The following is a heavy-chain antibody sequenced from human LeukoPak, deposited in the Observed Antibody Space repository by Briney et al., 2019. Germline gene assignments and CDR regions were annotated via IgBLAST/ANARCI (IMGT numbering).Heavy chain of an antibody. CDR1: GYSFTTYW. CDR2: IYPGDSDT. Sequence: GESLKISCKGSGYSFTTYWIGWVRQMPGKGLEWMGIIYPGDSDTRYSPSFQGQVTISADKSISTAYLQWSSLKASDTAMYYCALRYCSGGNCYDAFAIWGQGTMVTVSS. V-gene: IGHV5-51*01. CDR3: ALRYCSGGNCYDAFAI. J-gene: IGHJ3*02. D-gene: IGHD2-15*01.